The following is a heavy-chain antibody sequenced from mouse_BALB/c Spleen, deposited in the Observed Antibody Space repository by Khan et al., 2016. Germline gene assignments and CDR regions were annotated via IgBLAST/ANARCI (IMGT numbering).Heavy chain of an antibody. Sequence: QVQLQQSGAELVRPGASVKLSCKALGYTFTDYVMHWVKQTPVHALEWIGVIHPGSGGTAYNQHFTGKATLPADKSSSTAYMDLSSLTSEDSAVYYCTDRRNYDGCYVEMDYWGQGSSVTVSS. CDR3: TDRRNYDGCYVEMDY. CDR2: IHPGSGGT. CDR1: GYTFTDYV. D-gene: IGHD2-3*01. V-gene: IGHV1-15*01. J-gene: IGHJ4*01.